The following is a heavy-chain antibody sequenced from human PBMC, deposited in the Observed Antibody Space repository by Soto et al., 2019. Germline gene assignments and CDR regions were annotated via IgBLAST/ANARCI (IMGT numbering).Heavy chain of an antibody. D-gene: IGHD6-6*01. J-gene: IGHJ4*02. V-gene: IGHV4-31*03. CDR2: IYDIGSA. Sequence: QVQLQESGPGLVKPSQTLSLTCTVSGESISSGGYYWSWIRQHPGKGLEWIGYIYDIGSAYYNPSLRSRVSFSMDTSKNQFAMRPSSVTAADTAVYYCARASSSSSAIDSWGQGTLITVSS. CDR3: ARASSSSSAIDS. CDR1: GESISSGGYY.